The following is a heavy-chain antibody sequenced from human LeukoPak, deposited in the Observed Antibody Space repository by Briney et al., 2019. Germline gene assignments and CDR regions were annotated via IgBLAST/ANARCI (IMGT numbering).Heavy chain of an antibody. D-gene: IGHD3-9*01. CDR2: IFYSGNP. CDR3: ARSGTLTAYLH. J-gene: IGHJ4*02. Sequence: SETLSLTCTVSGGSLSGSYWAWIRQPPGKGLEWIWYIFYSGNPNYNPSLKSRISMSVDTSKNQFSLNLNSVTAADTAVYYCARSGTLTAYLHWGQGALVTVSS. V-gene: IGHV4-59*01. CDR1: GGSLSGSY.